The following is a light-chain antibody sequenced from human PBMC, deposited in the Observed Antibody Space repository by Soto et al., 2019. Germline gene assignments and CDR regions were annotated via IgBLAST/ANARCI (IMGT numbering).Light chain of an antibody. J-gene: IGLJ1*01. CDR1: SRDVGGYNY. V-gene: IGLV2-11*01. Sequence: SALAQPASVSGAPGQSITISCTGNSRDVGGYNYVSWYQQHPGKAPKLMIYDVSKRPSGVPDRFSGSKSGNTASLTISGLQAEDEADYYCCSYAGSYTYYVFGTGTKVTVL. CDR3: CSYAGSYTYYV. CDR2: DVS.